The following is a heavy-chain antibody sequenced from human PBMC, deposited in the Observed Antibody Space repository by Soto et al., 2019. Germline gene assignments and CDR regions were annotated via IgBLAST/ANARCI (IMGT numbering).Heavy chain of an antibody. D-gene: IGHD4-4*01. CDR3: ARVARDYSNYDWFDP. CDR2: IIPIFGTA. V-gene: IGHV1-69*13. J-gene: IGHJ5*02. Sequence: ASVNVSFKASGGTFSSYSISWVRQAPGQGLEWMGGIIPIFGTANYAQKFQGRVTITADESTSTAYMELSSLRSEDTAVYYCARVARDYSNYDWFDPWGQGTLVTVSS. CDR1: GGTFSSYS.